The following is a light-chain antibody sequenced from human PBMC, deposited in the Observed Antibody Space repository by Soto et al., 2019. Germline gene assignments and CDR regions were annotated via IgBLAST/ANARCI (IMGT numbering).Light chain of an antibody. CDR3: QQYNSYPMYT. CDR1: QSISSW. J-gene: IGKJ2*01. V-gene: IGKV1-5*01. CDR2: YAS. Sequence: DIQMTQSPSTLSASVGDRVTITCRASQSISSWVAWYQQKPGKAPKLLIYYASSLESGVPSRFSGSGSGTEFTRTISSMQTDDFATYYCQQYNSYPMYTFGQGTKLEIK.